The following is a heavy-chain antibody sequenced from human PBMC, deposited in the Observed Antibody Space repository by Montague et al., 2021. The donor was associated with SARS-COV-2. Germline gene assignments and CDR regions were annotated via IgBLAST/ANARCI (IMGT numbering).Heavy chain of an antibody. CDR3: AGEPPVRLVFGMEKTYYYYGMDV. D-gene: IGHD3-3*01. Sequence: SETLSLTCNVSGVVDLSRSSKEHTSALQSRSEFVCRLYLEKNTNYNPSLKSRVTMSVDTSKNQFSLRLSSVTAADTAVYYCAGEPPVRLVFGMEKTYYYYGMDVWGQGTTVTVS. J-gene: IGHJ6*02. CDR1: GVVDLSRS. V-gene: IGHV4-4*07. CDR2: LYLEKNT.